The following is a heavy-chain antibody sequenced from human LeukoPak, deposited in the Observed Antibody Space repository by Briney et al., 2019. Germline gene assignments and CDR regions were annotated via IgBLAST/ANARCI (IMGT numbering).Heavy chain of an antibody. J-gene: IGHJ5*02. V-gene: IGHV1-18*01. D-gene: IGHD3-22*01. Sequence: ASVKVSCKASVYTFTSYGISWVRQAPGQGLEWMGWISPYNGDTYHAQKLQGRVTMTTDTYTRTAYMELRSLRSDDTAVYYCAIQRDYYDRSGYYYKWFDPWGQGTLVTVSS. CDR1: VYTFTSYG. CDR3: AIQRDYYDRSGYYYKWFDP. CDR2: ISPYNGDT.